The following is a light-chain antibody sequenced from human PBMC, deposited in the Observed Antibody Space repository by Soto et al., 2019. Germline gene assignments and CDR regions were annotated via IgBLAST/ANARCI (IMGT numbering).Light chain of an antibody. CDR1: QSVSSN. Sequence: EIVMTQSPATLSVSPGERATLSCRASQSVSSNLAWYQQKPGQAPRLLIYGASTRATGIPAKFSGGGSGTEFTLTIRSLQSVDFAIYYCQQYKNGWTFGQGAKVEFK. CDR2: GAS. V-gene: IGKV3-15*01. J-gene: IGKJ1*01. CDR3: QQYKNGWT.